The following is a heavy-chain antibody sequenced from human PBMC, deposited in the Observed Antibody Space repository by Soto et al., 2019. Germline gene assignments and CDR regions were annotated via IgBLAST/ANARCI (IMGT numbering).Heavy chain of an antibody. J-gene: IGHJ5*02. CDR2: IYVTGAV. CDR3: ARLRIATNNYKWFDP. Sequence: PSETLSLTCSVSGAALNSGNYYWSWIRQVPGKGLEWIGHIYVTGAVDYNPSLRDRITISQDTSERQFSLNLRLVTAADTAVYYCARLRIATNNYKWFDPSGQGTLVTVSS. V-gene: IGHV4-31*03. CDR1: GAALNSGNYY. D-gene: IGHD2-21*01.